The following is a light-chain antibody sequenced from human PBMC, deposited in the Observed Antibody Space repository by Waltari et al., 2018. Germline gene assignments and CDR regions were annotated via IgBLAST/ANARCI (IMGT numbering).Light chain of an antibody. CDR1: SSHLGFHS. CDR2: CNS. Sequence: QSVLTQSPSASATPGPRVTISCSGSSSHLGFHSVTRYQHVPGAAPRLLLYCNSRRPAGVPDRFSGSKSGTSASLAISGLQSDDEADYYCAAWDSNVNAWLFGGGTKVTVL. CDR3: AAWDSNVNAWL. J-gene: IGLJ2*01. V-gene: IGLV1-44*01.